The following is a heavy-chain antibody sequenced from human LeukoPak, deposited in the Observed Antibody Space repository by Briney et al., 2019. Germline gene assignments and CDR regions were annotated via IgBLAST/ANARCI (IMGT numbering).Heavy chain of an antibody. J-gene: IGHJ4*02. CDR3: ARVKDIAVAGAIDY. Sequence: GGSLRLSCAASGFTFDDYGMSWVRQVPGKGLEWVSGINWNGGSTGYADSVEGRFTISRDNAKNSLYLQMNTLRAEDTALYYCARVKDIAVAGAIDYWGQGTLVIVSS. CDR2: INWNGGST. CDR1: GFTFDDYG. D-gene: IGHD6-19*01. V-gene: IGHV3-20*04.